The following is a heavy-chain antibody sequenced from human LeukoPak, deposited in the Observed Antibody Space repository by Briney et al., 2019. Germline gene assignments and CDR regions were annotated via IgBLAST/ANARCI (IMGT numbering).Heavy chain of an antibody. CDR1: GFTFRNYW. Sequence: PGGSLRLSCAASGFTFRNYWMSWVRQAPGTGLEWVANIKQDGSDRNYVTSVRGRFTISRDNAKNTLYLQMNSLRTEDSALYYCVVDLSGSADYWGQGTLVTVSS. V-gene: IGHV3-7*01. CDR3: VVDLSGSADY. CDR2: IKQDGSDR. J-gene: IGHJ4*02. D-gene: IGHD3-10*01.